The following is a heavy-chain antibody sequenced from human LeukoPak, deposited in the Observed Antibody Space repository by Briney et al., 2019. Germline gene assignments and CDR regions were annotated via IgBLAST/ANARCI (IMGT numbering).Heavy chain of an antibody. Sequence: PSETLSLTCTVSGGSISSYYWSWIRQPPGKGLEWIGYIYYSGSTNYNPSLKSRVTISVDTSKNQFSLKLSSVTAADTAVYYCARGRAAPDFDYWGQGTLVTVSS. CDR2: IYYSGST. D-gene: IGHD2-15*01. CDR1: GGSISSYY. V-gene: IGHV4-59*08. J-gene: IGHJ4*02. CDR3: ARGRAAPDFDY.